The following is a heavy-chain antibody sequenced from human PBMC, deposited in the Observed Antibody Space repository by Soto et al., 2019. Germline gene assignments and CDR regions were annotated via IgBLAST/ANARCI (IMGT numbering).Heavy chain of an antibody. V-gene: IGHV3-9*01. CDR1: GFTFDDYA. Sequence: EVQLVQSGGGLVQPGRSLGLSCAASGFTFDDYAMHWVRQAPGKGLEWVAGVSWSGGNRGYADSVKGRFTISRDNAKNSLFLQMNSLRPEDTALYYCAAPPEGYWGQGTLVTVSS. CDR3: AAPPEGY. J-gene: IGHJ4*02. CDR2: VSWSGGNR.